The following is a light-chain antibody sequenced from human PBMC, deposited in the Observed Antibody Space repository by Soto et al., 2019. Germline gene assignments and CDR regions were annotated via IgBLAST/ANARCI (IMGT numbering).Light chain of an antibody. CDR2: GAS. CDR3: QQYTYWPLT. Sequence: EIVVTQSPATLSVSPGERATLACRASQRVGSNVAWYQQKPGQAPRLLIYGASTRATGIPARFSGSGSGTEFTLTVSSLQSEDFAIYYCQQYTYWPLTFGGGTKVDIK. CDR1: QRVGSN. V-gene: IGKV3-15*01. J-gene: IGKJ4*01.